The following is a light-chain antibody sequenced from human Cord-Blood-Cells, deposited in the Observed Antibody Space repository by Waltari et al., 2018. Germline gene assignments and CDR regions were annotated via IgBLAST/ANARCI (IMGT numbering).Light chain of an antibody. Sequence: IVLTQPTTTLPLPPRETATLSCRASMGVSSNLAWYQRKPGQAPRLLIYGASTRATGIPARFSGSESGTEFTLTISSLQSEDFAVYYCQQYNNWPPWTFGQGTKVEIK. CDR3: QQYNNWPPWT. CDR1: MGVSSN. J-gene: IGKJ1*01. V-gene: IGKV3-15*01. CDR2: GAS.